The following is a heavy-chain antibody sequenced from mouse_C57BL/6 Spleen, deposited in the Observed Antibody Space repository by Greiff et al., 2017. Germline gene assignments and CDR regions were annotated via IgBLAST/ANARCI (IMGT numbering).Heavy chain of an antibody. J-gene: IGHJ4*01. V-gene: IGHV1-55*01. D-gene: IGHD3-2*02. CDR2: IYPGSGST. CDR1: GYTFTSYW. CDR3: ASPAQATFAMDY. Sequence: QVQLQQSGAELVKPGASVKMSCKASGYTFTSYWITWVKQRPGQGLEWIGDIYPGSGSTNYNEKFKSKATLTVDTSSSTAYMQLLSLTSEDSAVYYCASPAQATFAMDYWGQGTSVTVSS.